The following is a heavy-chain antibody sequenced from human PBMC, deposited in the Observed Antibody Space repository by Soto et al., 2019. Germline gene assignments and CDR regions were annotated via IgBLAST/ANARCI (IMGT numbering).Heavy chain of an antibody. D-gene: IGHD3-9*01. J-gene: IGHJ5*02. CDR3: ARHLTYYDTLLNPFDP. CDR2: IYYSGST. Sequence: QLQLQESGPGLVKPSETLSLTCTVSGGSISSSSYYWGWIRQPPGKGLEWIGSIYYSGSTYYNPSLKSRVTISVDTSKNQFSLKLSSVTAADTAVYYCARHLTYYDTLLNPFDPWGQGTLVTVSS. V-gene: IGHV4-39*01. CDR1: GGSISSSSYY.